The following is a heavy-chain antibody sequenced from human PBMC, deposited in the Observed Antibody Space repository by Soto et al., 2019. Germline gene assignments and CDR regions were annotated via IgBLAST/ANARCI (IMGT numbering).Heavy chain of an antibody. CDR3: ARFAYCSGGSCYYYYGMDV. Sequence: QVPLVQSGAEVKKPGASVKVSCKASGYTFTSYGISWVRQAPGQGLEWMGWISAYNGNTNYAQKLQGRVTMTTDTSTSTAYMELRSLRSDDTAVYYCARFAYCSGGSCYYYYGMDVWGQGTTVTVSS. CDR2: ISAYNGNT. D-gene: IGHD2-15*01. CDR1: GYTFTSYG. J-gene: IGHJ6*02. V-gene: IGHV1-18*01.